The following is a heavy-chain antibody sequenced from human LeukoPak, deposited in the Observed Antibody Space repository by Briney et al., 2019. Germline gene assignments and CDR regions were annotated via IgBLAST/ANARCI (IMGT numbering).Heavy chain of an antibody. J-gene: IGHJ4*02. V-gene: IGHV1-46*01. CDR3: ARCHEQWLVTLDY. D-gene: IGHD6-19*01. CDR1: GYTFTSHY. Sequence: ASVKVSCKASGYTFTSHYIHWVRQAPGQGLEWMGIINPSGGSTSYAQQFQGRVTMTRDTSTSTVYMELRSPRSDDTAVYYCARCHEQWLVTLDYWGQGTLVTVSS. CDR2: INPSGGST.